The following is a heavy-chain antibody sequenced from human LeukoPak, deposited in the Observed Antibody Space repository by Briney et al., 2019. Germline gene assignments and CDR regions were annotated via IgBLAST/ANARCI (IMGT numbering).Heavy chain of an antibody. CDR1: GYTFTSYG. CDR2: ISAYNGNT. CDR3: ARDTQDYGDYAPWFDP. J-gene: IGHJ5*02. V-gene: IGHV1-18*01. Sequence: ASVKVSCKASGYTFTSYGISWVGQAPGQGREWMGWISAYNGNTNYAQKLQGSVTMTTDPSTSTAYMELRSLRSDDTAVYYCARDTQDYGDYAPWFDPWGQGTLVTVSS. D-gene: IGHD4-17*01.